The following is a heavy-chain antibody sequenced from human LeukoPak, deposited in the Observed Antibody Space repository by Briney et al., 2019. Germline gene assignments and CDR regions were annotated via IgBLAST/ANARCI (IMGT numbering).Heavy chain of an antibody. Sequence: ASVKVSCKVSGYSLSELSMHWVRQAPGKGLEWMGGFDPEDGKTINAQKFQGRLTMTEDTSTDTAYMELSSLRSEDTAVYYCATGSGWFFDYWGQGTLVTVSS. V-gene: IGHV1-24*01. CDR3: ATGSGWFFDY. D-gene: IGHD6-19*01. CDR1: GYSLSELS. J-gene: IGHJ4*02. CDR2: FDPEDGKT.